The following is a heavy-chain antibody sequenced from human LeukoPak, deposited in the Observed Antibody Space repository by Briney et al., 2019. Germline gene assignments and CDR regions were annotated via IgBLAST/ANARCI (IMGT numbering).Heavy chain of an antibody. V-gene: IGHV3-7*01. CDR3: ARDGVTMVRGVKVLDYYYYYMDV. CDR1: GFTFDTYN. CDR2: IKQDGSEK. Sequence: GGSLRLSCAASGFTFDTYNFNWVRQAPGKGLEWVANIKQDGSEKYYVDSVKGRFTISRDNAKNSLYLQMNSLRAEDTAVYYCARDGVTMVRGVKVLDYYYYYMDVWGKGTTVTISS. D-gene: IGHD3-10*01. J-gene: IGHJ6*03.